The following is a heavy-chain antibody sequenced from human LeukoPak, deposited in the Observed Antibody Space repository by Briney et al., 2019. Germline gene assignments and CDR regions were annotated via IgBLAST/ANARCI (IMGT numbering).Heavy chain of an antibody. CDR1: GGSFSGYY. CDR3: ARGGGDADY. V-gene: IGHV4-34*01. CDR2: INHSGST. Sequence: SETLSLTCAVYGGSFSGYYWSWIRQPPGKGLEWVGEINHSGSTNYNPSLKSRVTISADTSVNQFSLRLSSVTAADTAVYYCARGGGDADYWGQGTLVAVSS. J-gene: IGHJ4*02. D-gene: IGHD2-21*02.